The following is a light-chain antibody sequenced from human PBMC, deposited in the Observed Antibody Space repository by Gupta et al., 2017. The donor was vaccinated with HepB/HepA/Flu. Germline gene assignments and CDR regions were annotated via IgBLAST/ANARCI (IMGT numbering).Light chain of an antibody. CDR3: QHGYTIPT. Sequence: DIQMTQSPSSLSASVGDRVTRTCRASQSIRSYLNWYQQKPGKAPKLLIYAASRLESGATSRFSGSGETKDLTPTSTRRQNEDCASYYGQHGYTIPTFGGGTKVEIK. CDR2: AAS. V-gene: IGKV1-39*01. J-gene: IGKJ4*01. CDR1: QSIRSY.